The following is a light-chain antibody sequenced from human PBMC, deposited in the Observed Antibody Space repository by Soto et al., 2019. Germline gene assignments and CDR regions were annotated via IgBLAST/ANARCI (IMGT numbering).Light chain of an antibody. V-gene: IGKV3-20*01. CDR1: QSVSSSY. Sequence: EVVLTQSAGTLSWSPGERATLSFMASQSVSSSYLAWYQQKPGQAPRLLIYGASSRATGIPDRFSGSGSGTDFTLTISRLEPEDFAVYYCQQYGSSLSITFGQGTRLEIK. CDR2: GAS. CDR3: QQYGSSLSIT. J-gene: IGKJ5*01.